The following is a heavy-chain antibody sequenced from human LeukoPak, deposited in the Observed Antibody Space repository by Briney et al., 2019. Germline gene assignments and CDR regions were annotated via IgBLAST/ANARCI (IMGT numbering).Heavy chain of an antibody. CDR2: IRFDGSIT. CDR3: AKDPGVHYYDSSGNFDY. J-gene: IGHJ4*02. V-gene: IGHV3-30*02. Sequence: GGSLRLSCAASGFTFTTYAMSWVRQAPGKGLEWMAFIRFDGSITYYADSVRDRFTISRDNSKNTLYLHMNSLRDEDTAVYYCAKDPGVHYYDSSGNFDYWGQGTLVTVSS. D-gene: IGHD3-22*01. CDR1: GFTFTTYA.